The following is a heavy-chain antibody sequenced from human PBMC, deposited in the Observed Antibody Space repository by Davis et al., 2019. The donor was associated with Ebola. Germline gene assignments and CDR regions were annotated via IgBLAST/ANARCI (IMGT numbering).Heavy chain of an antibody. Sequence: GESLKISCKGSGYSFTSYWIGWVRQMPGKGLEWMGIIYPGDSDTRYSPSFQGQVTISADKSISTAYLQWSSLKASDTAMYYCARADCSSTSCYALLGNWFDPWGQGTLVTVSS. CDR2: IYPGDSDT. J-gene: IGHJ5*02. CDR3: ARADCSSTSCYALLGNWFDP. D-gene: IGHD2-2*01. V-gene: IGHV5-51*01. CDR1: GYSFTSYW.